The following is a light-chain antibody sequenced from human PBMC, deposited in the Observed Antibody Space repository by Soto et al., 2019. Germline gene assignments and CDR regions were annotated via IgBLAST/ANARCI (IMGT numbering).Light chain of an antibody. Sequence: EILTTHSPATLSVSPRERATLSCSASQSVSSNLACYQQKPLQAPSLLIYCTSTRATGIPATFSGSGYGTEFTLTISSLQSEDFAVYYCQQYNNWPRTFGQGAKVDIK. J-gene: IGKJ1*01. CDR2: CTS. CDR3: QQYNNWPRT. V-gene: IGKV3-15*01. CDR1: QSVSSN.